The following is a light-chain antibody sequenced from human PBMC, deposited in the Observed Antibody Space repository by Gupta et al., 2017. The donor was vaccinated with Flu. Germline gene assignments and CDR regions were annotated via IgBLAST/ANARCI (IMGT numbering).Light chain of an antibody. CDR1: SSNIGSNP. J-gene: IGLJ3*02. CDR2: NLD. V-gene: IGLV1-44*01. CDR3: AVWDDSLDGWV. Sequence: SSSNIGSNPVTWYQQFPRTAPKLLIYNLDQRPSGVPDRFSGSKSGTSASLAISGLQSEDEADYHCAVWDDSLDGWVFGGGTKLTVL.